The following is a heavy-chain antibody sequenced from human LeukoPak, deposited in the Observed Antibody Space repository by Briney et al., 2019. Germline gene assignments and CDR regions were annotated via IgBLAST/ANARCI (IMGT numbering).Heavy chain of an antibody. Sequence: GGSLRLSCAVSGFTVSSNYMTWVRQAPGKGLEWVSVIYSDGKTYHADSVKGRFTISRDDSKNTLYLQMNSLRAEDTAVYYCARDINRGNFDYWGQGTLVTVSS. CDR1: GFTVSSNY. CDR3: ARDINRGNFDY. J-gene: IGHJ4*02. CDR2: IYSDGKT. D-gene: IGHD2/OR15-2a*01. V-gene: IGHV3-66*01.